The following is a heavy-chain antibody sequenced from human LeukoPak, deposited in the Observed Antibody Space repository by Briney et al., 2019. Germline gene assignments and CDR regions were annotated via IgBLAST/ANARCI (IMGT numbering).Heavy chain of an antibody. CDR1: GYTFTGYY. Sequence: GASVKVSCKASGYTFTGYYIHWVRQAPGQGLEWMGWINPNSGGTNYAQKFQGRVTMTRDTPISTAYMELSRLRSDDTAVYYCARRVYDILTGSRTFDYWGQGTLVTVSS. D-gene: IGHD3-9*01. J-gene: IGHJ4*02. V-gene: IGHV1-2*02. CDR2: INPNSGGT. CDR3: ARRVYDILTGSRTFDY.